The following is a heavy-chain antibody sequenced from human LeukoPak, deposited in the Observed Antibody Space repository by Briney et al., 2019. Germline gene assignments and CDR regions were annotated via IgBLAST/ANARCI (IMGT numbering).Heavy chain of an antibody. CDR2: INHSGST. D-gene: IGHD6-13*01. CDR1: GGSFSGYY. J-gene: IGHJ3*02. Sequence: PSETLSLTCAVYGGSFSGYYWSWIRQPPGKGLEWIGEINHSGSTNYNPSLKSRVTISVDTSKNQFSLKLSSVTAADTAVYYCARVQNHHMAGSIAAAGSWNAFDIWGQGTMVTVSS. CDR3: ARVQNHHMAGSIAAAGSWNAFDI. V-gene: IGHV4-34*01.